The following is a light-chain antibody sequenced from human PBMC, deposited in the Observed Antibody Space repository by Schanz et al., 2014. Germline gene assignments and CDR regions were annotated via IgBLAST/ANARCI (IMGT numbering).Light chain of an antibody. CDR2: EGS. CDR1: SSDVGSYNL. Sequence: QSALTQPASVSGSPGQSITISCTGTSSDVGSYNLVSWYQHHPGKAPKLMIYEGSKRPSGVSNRFSGSKSGNTASLTISGLQAEDEADYYCCSYAGSAGWVFGGGTKLTVL. J-gene: IGLJ3*02. V-gene: IGLV2-23*01. CDR3: CSYAGSAGWV.